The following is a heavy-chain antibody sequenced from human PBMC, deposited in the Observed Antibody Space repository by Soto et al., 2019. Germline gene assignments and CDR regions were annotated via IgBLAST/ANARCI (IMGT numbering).Heavy chain of an antibody. D-gene: IGHD3-9*01. Sequence: PSETLSLTCTVSGGSISSYYWSWIRQPPGKGLEWIGYIYYSGSTNYNPSLKSRVTISVDKSKNQFSLKLSSVTAADTAVYYCARGGVLRYFDWFALWGQGTLVTVSS. V-gene: IGHV4-59*12. CDR2: IYYSGST. CDR1: GGSISSYY. J-gene: IGHJ5*02. CDR3: ARGGVLRYFDWFAL.